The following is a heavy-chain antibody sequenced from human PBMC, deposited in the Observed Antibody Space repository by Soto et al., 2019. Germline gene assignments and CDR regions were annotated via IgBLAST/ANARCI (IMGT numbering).Heavy chain of an antibody. J-gene: IGHJ6*02. CDR2: IYYSGST. Sequence: SETLSLTCTVSGGSISSGGYYWSWIRQHPGKGLEWIGYIYYSGSTYYNPSLKSRVTISVDTSKNQFSLKLSSVTAADTAVYYCARHYDILTGYYNDYYYYGMDVWGQGTTVTVSS. D-gene: IGHD3-9*01. CDR1: GGSISSGGYY. CDR3: ARHYDILTGYYNDYYYYGMDV. V-gene: IGHV4-31*03.